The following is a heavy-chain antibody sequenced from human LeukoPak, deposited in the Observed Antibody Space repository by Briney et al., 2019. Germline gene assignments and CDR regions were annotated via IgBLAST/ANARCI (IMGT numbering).Heavy chain of an antibody. Sequence: SETLSLTCTVSGDSIISNIYWWDWVRLPPGKGLEWIGATFYTGRTFYSPSLRSRVTISVDTSKNQFSLDLSSATAADTAVYYCARRRHNFDFYDVWGQGTRVTVPS. CDR1: GDSIISNIYW. CDR3: ARRRHNFDFYDV. V-gene: IGHV4-39*01. J-gene: IGHJ3*01. D-gene: IGHD3/OR15-3a*01. CDR2: TFYTGRT.